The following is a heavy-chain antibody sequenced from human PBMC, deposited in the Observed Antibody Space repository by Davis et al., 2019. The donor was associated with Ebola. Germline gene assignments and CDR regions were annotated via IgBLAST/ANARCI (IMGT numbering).Heavy chain of an antibody. CDR2: TYYNSKWYS. Sequence: PSETLSLTCAISGDSVSSNSGAWNWIRQSPSRGLEWLGRTYYNSKWYSDYATSVRGRITINADTSGNKFYLQLNSVTPDDTAVYYCTRGWLRGWFDPWGQGTQVIVSS. J-gene: IGHJ5*02. D-gene: IGHD5-12*01. CDR3: TRGWLRGWFDP. CDR1: GDSVSSNSGA. V-gene: IGHV6-1*01.